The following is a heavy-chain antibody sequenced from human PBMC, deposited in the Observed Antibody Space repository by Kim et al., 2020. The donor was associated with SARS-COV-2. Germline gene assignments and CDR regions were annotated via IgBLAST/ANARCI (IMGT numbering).Heavy chain of an antibody. J-gene: IGHJ4*02. Sequence: GGSLRLSCAASGFTLSSYAMTWVRQAPGMGLEWVSSISASGDSTYSADSVKGRFTVSTDNSKNTLYLQMTSLRVEDTAIYYCEKDMGSRGVGATPEYWGQGTLVTVSS. D-gene: IGHD3-3*01. CDR2: ISASGDST. CDR1: GFTLSSYA. CDR3: EKDMGSRGVGATPEY. V-gene: IGHV3-23*01.